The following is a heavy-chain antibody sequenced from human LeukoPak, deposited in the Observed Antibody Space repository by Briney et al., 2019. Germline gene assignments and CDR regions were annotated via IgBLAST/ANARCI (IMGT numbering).Heavy chain of an antibody. CDR2: IYTSGST. CDR3: ARDPLGGYFDWFRNDAFDI. J-gene: IGHJ3*02. V-gene: IGHV4-61*02. D-gene: IGHD3-9*01. Sequence: SETLSLTCTVSGGSISSGSYYWNWIRQPAGKGLEWIGRIYTSGSTNYNPSLKSRVTISVDTSKNQFSLKLSSVTAADTAVYYCARDPLGGYFDWFRNDAFDIWGQGTMVTVSS. CDR1: GGSISSGSYY.